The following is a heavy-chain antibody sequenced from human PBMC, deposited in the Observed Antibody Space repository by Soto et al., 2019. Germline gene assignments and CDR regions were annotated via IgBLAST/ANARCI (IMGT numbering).Heavy chain of an antibody. J-gene: IGHJ4*02. D-gene: IGHD2-8*02. CDR3: ARDKITGLFDY. V-gene: IGHV4-34*01. CDR1: GGSFSGYY. CDR2: IDHSGST. Sequence: QVQLQQWGAGLLKPSETLSLTCAVYGGSFSGYYWTWIRQPPGTGLEWIGEIDHSGSTNDNPSLKCRVTISVDTSKNQFSLKLTSVTAADTAVYYCARDKITGLFDYWGQGTLVTVSS.